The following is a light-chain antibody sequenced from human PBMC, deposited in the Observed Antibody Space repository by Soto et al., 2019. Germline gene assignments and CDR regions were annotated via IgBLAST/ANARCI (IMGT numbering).Light chain of an antibody. CDR2: GAS. CDR3: QQYGSSST. CDR1: QSVRSSY. J-gene: IGKJ1*01. Sequence: EIVLTQSPGTLSLSPGERATLSCRASQSVRSSYLAWYQQKPGQAPRLLIYGASNRATDIPDRFSGSGSGTDFTLAISRLEPEDFAVYYCQQYGSSSTFGQGTKVEMK. V-gene: IGKV3-20*01.